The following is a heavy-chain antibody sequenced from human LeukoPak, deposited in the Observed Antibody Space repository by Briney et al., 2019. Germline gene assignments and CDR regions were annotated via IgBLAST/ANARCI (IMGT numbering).Heavy chain of an antibody. Sequence: QPEGSLRLSCAASGFTFSNYGMSWVRQAPGKGLEWVSAISGSGGSTYYADSVKGRFPISRDNSKNTLYLQMNSLRAEDTAVYYCAKDRTNGVCYALDIWGQGTMVTVSS. J-gene: IGHJ3*02. CDR2: ISGSGGST. D-gene: IGHD2-8*01. V-gene: IGHV3-23*01. CDR1: GFTFSNYG. CDR3: AKDRTNGVCYALDI.